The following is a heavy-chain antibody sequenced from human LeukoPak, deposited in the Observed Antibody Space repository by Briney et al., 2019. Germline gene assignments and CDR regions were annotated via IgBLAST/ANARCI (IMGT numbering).Heavy chain of an antibody. CDR3: ARSQDYYEFDY. J-gene: IGHJ4*02. CDR2: LDYSGST. CDR1: GGSISSSSYY. D-gene: IGHD3-16*01. V-gene: IGHV4-39*01. Sequence: PSETLSLTCTVSGGSISSSSYYWGWIRQPPGKGLEWTGSLDYSGSTYYNPSLQSRVTRSVDTSKNQFSLRLSSVTAADTAVYYCARSQDYYEFDYWGQGSLVTVSS.